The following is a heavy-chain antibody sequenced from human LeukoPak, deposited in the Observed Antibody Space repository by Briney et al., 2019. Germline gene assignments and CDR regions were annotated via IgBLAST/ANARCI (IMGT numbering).Heavy chain of an antibody. CDR2: IIPIFGIA. CDR1: GGTSSSYA. J-gene: IGHJ4*02. Sequence: ASVKVSCKASGGTSSSYAISWVRQAPGQGLEWMGRIIPIFGIANYAQKFQGRVTITADKSTSTAYMELSSLRSEDTAVYYCAFEAYGGPTPGNYWGQGTLVTVSS. V-gene: IGHV1-69*04. D-gene: IGHD4-23*01. CDR3: AFEAYGGPTPGNY.